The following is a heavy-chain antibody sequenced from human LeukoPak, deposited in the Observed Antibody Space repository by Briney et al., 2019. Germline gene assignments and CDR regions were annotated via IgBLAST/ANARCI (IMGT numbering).Heavy chain of an antibody. CDR3: AREGPEGGGGDCYNY. V-gene: IGHV3-48*03. D-gene: IGHD2-21*02. CDR1: GFTFRSYE. CDR2: ISSSGSTI. J-gene: IGHJ4*02. Sequence: QPGGSLRLSCAASGFTFRSYEMNWVRQAPGKGLEWLSYISSSGSTISYADSVKGRFTISRDNAKNSLYLQMNSLRAEDTAVYYCAREGPEGGGGDCYNYWGQGTLVTVSS.